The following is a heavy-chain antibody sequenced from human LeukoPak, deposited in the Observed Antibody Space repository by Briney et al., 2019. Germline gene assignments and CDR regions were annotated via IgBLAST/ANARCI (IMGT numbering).Heavy chain of an antibody. CDR3: ARDRRYSYGLGGDY. CDR2: ISSGGSTI. J-gene: IGHJ4*02. V-gene: IGHV3-48*03. CDR1: GFTFSSYE. D-gene: IGHD5-18*01. Sequence: PGGSLRLPCAASGFTFSSYEMNWVRQAPGKGLEWVSYISSGGSTIYHADSVKGRFTISRDNAKNSLYLQMNSLRAEDTAVYYCARDRRYSYGLGGDYWGQGTLVTVSS.